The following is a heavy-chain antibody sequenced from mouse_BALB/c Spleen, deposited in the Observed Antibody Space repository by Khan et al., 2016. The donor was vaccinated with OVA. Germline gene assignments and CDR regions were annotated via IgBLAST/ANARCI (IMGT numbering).Heavy chain of an antibody. CDR2: IWSAGST. D-gene: IGHD2-4*01. V-gene: IGHV2-2*02. J-gene: IGHJ3*01. CDR1: GFSLTNYS. CDR3: ARRGYDYGRGALFAY. Sequence: QVQLKESGPGLVQPSQSLSITCTVSGFSLTNYSLHWVRQSPGKGLEWLGVIWSAGSTDYNAGFISRLTIRKDNSRSQVFFKMNSLQPNDTAIYYGARRGYDYGRGALFAYWGQGTLVTVSA.